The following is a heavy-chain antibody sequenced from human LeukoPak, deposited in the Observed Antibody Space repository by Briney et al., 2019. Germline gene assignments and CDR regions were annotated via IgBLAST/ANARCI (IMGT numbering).Heavy chain of an antibody. CDR2: ISYDGSNK. CDR3: ARGDVAVAGPPYYYYYGMDV. J-gene: IGHJ6*02. V-gene: IGHV3-30*04. D-gene: IGHD6-19*01. CDR1: GFTFSSYA. Sequence: PGGSLRLSCAASGFTFSSYAMHWVRQAPGKGLEGVAVISYDGSNKYYADSVKGRFTISRDNSKNTLYLQMNSLRAEDTAVYYCARGDVAVAGPPYYYYYGMDVWGQGTTVTVSS.